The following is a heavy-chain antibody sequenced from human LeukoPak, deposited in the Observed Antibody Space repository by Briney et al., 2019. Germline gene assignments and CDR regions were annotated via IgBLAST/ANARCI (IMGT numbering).Heavy chain of an antibody. V-gene: IGHV1-69*05. D-gene: IGHD4-17*01. CDR1: GGTFSSYA. J-gene: IGHJ5*02. CDR2: IIPIFGTA. CDR3: ARTYGDYGWYNWFDP. Sequence: SVKVSCKASGGTFSSYAISWVRQAPGQGLERMGGIIPIFGTANYAQKFQGRVTITTDESTSTAYMELSSLRSEDTAVYYCARTYGDYGWYNWFDPWGQGTLVTVSS.